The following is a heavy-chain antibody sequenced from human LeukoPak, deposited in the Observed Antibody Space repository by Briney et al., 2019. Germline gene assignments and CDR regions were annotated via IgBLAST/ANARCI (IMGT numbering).Heavy chain of an antibody. J-gene: IGHJ4*02. Sequence: GGSLRLSCAASGFTFSSYAMSWVRQAPGKGLKWVSAISGSGGSTYYADSVKGRFTISRDNSKSTLILQMNSLRVEDTALYYCTKRVKYGGTWDHFADWGQGTLVTVSS. CDR2: ISGSGGST. D-gene: IGHD1-26*01. CDR3: TKRVKYGGTWDHFAD. CDR1: GFTFSSYA. V-gene: IGHV3-23*01.